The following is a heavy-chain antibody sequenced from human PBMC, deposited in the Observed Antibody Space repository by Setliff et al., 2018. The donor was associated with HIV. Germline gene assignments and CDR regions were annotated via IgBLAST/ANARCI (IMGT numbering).Heavy chain of an antibody. J-gene: IGHJ5*01. CDR2: INQDGSEQ. V-gene: IGHV3-7*03. CDR1: GFTFSSYW. Sequence: GESLKISCAASGFTFSSYWMTWVRQAPGKGLEWVANINQDGSEQNFVDSVTGRFTISRDNAKNSLYLRMNSLRAEDTAIYYCAKGKNWFDFWGQGTLVTVSS. CDR3: AKGKNWFDF.